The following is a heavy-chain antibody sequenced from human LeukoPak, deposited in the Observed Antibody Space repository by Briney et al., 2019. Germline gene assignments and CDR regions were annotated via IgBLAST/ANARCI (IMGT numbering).Heavy chain of an antibody. J-gene: IGHJ4*02. CDR2: IRYDGSNK. CDR3: AKGRETTVNPPFD. Sequence: QLGESLRLSCAASGFTFSSYGMHWVRQAPGKGLEWVAFIRYDGSNKYYADSVKGRFTISRDNSKNTLYLQMNSLRAEDTAVYYCAKGRETTVNPPFDWGQGTLVTVSS. CDR1: GFTFSSYG. D-gene: IGHD4-17*01. V-gene: IGHV3-30*02.